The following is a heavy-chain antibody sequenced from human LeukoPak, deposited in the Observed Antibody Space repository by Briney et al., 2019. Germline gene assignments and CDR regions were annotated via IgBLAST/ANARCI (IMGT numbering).Heavy chain of an antibody. V-gene: IGHV3-30*04. CDR2: LSFDESS. Sequence: AGTSLRLSCATSGINFGASIMHWIRQAPSKGLEWVAGLSFDESSYYGGSVEGRFIISGDNSKRTLYLQMNSLKVEDTALYYCAREGHSSGFAPAFDTWGQGTMVTVSS. CDR1: GINFGASI. J-gene: IGHJ3*02. CDR3: AREGHSSGFAPAFDT. D-gene: IGHD6-19*01.